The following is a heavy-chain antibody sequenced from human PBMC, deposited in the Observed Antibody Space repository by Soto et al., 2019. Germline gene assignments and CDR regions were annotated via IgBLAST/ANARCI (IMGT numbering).Heavy chain of an antibody. CDR3: ARERYSYGYGGYYYYGMEV. CDR1: GGSFSGYY. V-gene: IGHV4-34*01. J-gene: IGHJ6*01. Sequence: SETLSLTCAVYGGSFSGYYWSWIRQPPGKGLEWIGEINHGGSTKYNPSLKSRVTISVDKSKNQFSLKLSSVTAADTAVYYCARERYSYGYGGYYYYGMEVWGQGTKVTVSS. CDR2: INHGGST. D-gene: IGHD5-18*01.